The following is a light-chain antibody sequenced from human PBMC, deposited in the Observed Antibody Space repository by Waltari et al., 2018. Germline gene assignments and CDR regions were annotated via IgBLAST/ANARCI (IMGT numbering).Light chain of an antibody. V-gene: IGKV3-11*01. CDR1: LRVSSY. Sequence: DIVLTQSPATLSLSPRQRATLSCSASLRVSSYLAWFQQKPGQAPTLLIYYASNRATGIPARFSGSGSGTDFTRSISSLEPEDFAVYYCQQRSNWPGTFGQGTKVEIK. CDR2: YAS. J-gene: IGKJ1*01. CDR3: QQRSNWPGT.